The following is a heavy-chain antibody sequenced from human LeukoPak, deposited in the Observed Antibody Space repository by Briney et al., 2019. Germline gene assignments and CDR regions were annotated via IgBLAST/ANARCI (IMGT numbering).Heavy chain of an antibody. CDR1: GGSISSGSYD. J-gene: IGHJ5*02. D-gene: IGHD2-15*01. V-gene: IGHV4-39*01. CDR3: ARNCTSGSCHEAFDP. Sequence: PSETLSLTCTVSGGSISSGSYDWAWIRQPRGKGREWIGTIYYTGSPYYNPSLKSRVTISVDTSKKQFSLKLSSVTAADTAVYYCARNCTSGSCHEAFDPWGQGTLVTVSS. CDR2: IYYTGSP.